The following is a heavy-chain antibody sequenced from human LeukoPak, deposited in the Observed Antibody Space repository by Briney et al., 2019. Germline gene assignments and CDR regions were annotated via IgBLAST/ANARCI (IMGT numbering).Heavy chain of an antibody. Sequence: AGGSLRLSCAASGFTVSNNYMSWVRQAPGKGLEWVANIKQDGSAKYYVDSVKGRFTISRDNAKNSLYLQMGSLRAEGTAVYYCARFSGRNWGQGTLVTVSS. J-gene: IGHJ4*02. CDR2: IKQDGSAK. CDR1: GFTVSNNY. CDR3: ARFSGRN. D-gene: IGHD2-15*01. V-gene: IGHV3-7*01.